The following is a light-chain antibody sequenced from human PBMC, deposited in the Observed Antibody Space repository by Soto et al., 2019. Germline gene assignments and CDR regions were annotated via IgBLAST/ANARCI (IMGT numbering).Light chain of an antibody. CDR2: EVN. V-gene: IGLV2-14*01. J-gene: IGLJ1*01. CDR3: SSYTSTGTPFV. Sequence: QSALTQPASVSGSPGQSITISCTGTISDVGGFDYVSWYQQRPGKAPKLLIYEVNRRPSGVSNRFSGSKSGNAASLTISGLQTEDEGDFFCSSYTSTGTPFVFGTGTKVTVL. CDR1: ISDVGGFDY.